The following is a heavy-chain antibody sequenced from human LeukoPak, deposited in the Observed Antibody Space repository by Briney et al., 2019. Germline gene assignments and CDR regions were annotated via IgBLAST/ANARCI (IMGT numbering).Heavy chain of an antibody. CDR2: IYYTGRT. CDR1: GGSISSTNYC. Sequence: SETLSLTCTVSGGSISSTNYCWGWIRQTPGTGLEWIGSIYYTGRTYDNPSLKSRVTISVDTSRNQFSLKLNSVTAADAAVYFCARHQPMYSSSWYSHYYGMDVWGQGTTVTVSS. V-gene: IGHV4-39*01. J-gene: IGHJ6*01. D-gene: IGHD6-13*01. CDR3: ARHQPMYSSSWYSHYYGMDV.